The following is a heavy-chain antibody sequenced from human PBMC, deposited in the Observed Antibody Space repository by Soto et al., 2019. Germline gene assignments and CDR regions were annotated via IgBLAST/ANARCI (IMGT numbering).Heavy chain of an antibody. J-gene: IGHJ6*02. Sequence: EVQLVESGGGLVQPGGSLRLSCAASGFTFSSYWMHWVRQAPGKGLVWVSRIYTDGSRTNYADSVKGGFTISRDNAKNTLYLQINSLRAEDTAVYYCARGLMHLYGMDVWGQGTTVTVSS. CDR1: GFTFSSYW. CDR2: IYTDGSRT. V-gene: IGHV3-74*01. D-gene: IGHD3-16*01. CDR3: ARGLMHLYGMDV.